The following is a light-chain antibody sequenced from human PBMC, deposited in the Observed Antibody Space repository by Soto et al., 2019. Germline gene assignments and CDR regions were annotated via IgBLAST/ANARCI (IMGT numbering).Light chain of an antibody. CDR1: QGISSR. CDR3: QQANSFPLT. CDR2: AAS. Sequence: DIQMTQSPSSVSASVGDRVTITCRASQGISSRVAWYQQKPGKAPNLLIYAASNLQSGVPSRFSGSGSETDFTLTIGSLQPEDFATYYCQQANSFPLTFGGGTKVEIK. J-gene: IGKJ4*01. V-gene: IGKV1-12*01.